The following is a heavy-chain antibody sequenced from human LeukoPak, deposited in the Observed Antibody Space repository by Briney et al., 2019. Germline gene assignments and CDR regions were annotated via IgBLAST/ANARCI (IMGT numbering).Heavy chain of an antibody. Sequence: PSQTLSLTCTVSGGSISSGDYYWSWIRQPPGKGLEWIGYIYYSGSTYYNPSLKSRVTISVDTSKNQFSLKLSSVTAADTAVYYCARYCSSTSCYGGSLTFDYWGQGTLVTVSS. CDR1: GGSISSGDYY. CDR3: ARYCSSTSCYGGSLTFDY. D-gene: IGHD2-2*01. CDR2: IYYSGST. V-gene: IGHV4-30-4*01. J-gene: IGHJ4*02.